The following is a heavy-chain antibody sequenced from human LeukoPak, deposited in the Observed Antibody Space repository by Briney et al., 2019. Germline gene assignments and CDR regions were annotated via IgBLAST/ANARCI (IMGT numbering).Heavy chain of an antibody. V-gene: IGHV3-48*01. CDR3: ARDGWFGDYNWFDP. CDR1: GFTFSSYS. D-gene: IGHD3-10*01. J-gene: IGHJ5*02. CDR2: ISSASNTI. Sequence: GESLRLSCAASGFTFSSYSMNWVRQAPGEGLEWVSYISSASNTIYYADSVKGRFTISRDNAKNSLYLQMNSLRAEDTAMYYCARDGWFGDYNWFDPWGQGTLVTVSS.